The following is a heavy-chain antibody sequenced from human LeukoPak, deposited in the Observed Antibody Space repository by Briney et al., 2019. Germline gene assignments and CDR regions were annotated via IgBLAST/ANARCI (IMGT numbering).Heavy chain of an antibody. CDR2: INPNRGGT. CDR3: ARLMGSYSSGWYRDY. J-gene: IGHJ4*02. Sequence: GASVKVSCKASGYTFTGYYMHWVRQAPGQGLEWMGWINPNRGGTNYAQKFQGRVTMTRDTSISTAYMELSRLRSDDTAVYYCARLMGSYSSGWYRDYWGQGTLVTVSS. CDR1: GYTFTGYY. V-gene: IGHV1-2*02. D-gene: IGHD6-19*01.